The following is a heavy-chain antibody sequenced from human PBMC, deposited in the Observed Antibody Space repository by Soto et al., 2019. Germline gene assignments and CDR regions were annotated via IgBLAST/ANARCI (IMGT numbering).Heavy chain of an antibody. CDR1: GYTFTSYG. J-gene: IGHJ4*02. V-gene: IGHV1-18*01. Sequence: QVQLVQSGAEVKKPGASVKVSCKASGYTFTSYGISWVRQAPGQGLEWMGWISAYNGNTNYAQKLHGRVTMTTDTSTSTAYMELRSLRSDDTAVYYCARAERTDIVVVVGDDYWGQGTLVTVSS. D-gene: IGHD2-15*01. CDR3: ARAERTDIVVVVGDDY. CDR2: ISAYNGNT.